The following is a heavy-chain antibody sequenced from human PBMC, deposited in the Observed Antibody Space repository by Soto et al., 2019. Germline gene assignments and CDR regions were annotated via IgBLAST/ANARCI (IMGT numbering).Heavy chain of an antibody. CDR3: AKDAKKGRYFDL. V-gene: IGHV3-30*18. CDR1: GFTFSSYG. Sequence: GGSLRLSCAASGFTFSSYGMHWVRQAPGKGLEWVAVISYDGSNKYYADSVKGRFTISRDNSKNTLYLQMNSLRAEDTAVYYCAKDAKKGRYFDLWGRGTLVTVSS. CDR2: ISYDGSNK. J-gene: IGHJ2*01.